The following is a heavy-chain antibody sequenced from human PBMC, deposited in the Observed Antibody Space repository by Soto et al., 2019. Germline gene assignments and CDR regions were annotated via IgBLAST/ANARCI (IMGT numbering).Heavy chain of an antibody. V-gene: IGHV4-30-4*01. CDR3: ARDSGGIAGIDY. D-gene: IGHD6-13*01. CDR2: IYYSGST. CDR1: GGSISSGDYY. J-gene: IGHJ4*02. Sequence: QVQLQESGPGLVKPSQTLSLTCTVSGGSISSGDYYWSWIRQPPGKGLEWIGYIYYSGSTYYNPSLKSRVTLAVDTSKNQFSLKLSSVTAADTAVYYCARDSGGIAGIDYWGQGTLVTVSS.